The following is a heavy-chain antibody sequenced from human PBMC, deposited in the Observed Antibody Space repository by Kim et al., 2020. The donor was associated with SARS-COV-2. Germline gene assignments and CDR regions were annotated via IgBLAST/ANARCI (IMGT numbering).Heavy chain of an antibody. V-gene: IGHV4-59*01. Sequence: SETLSLTCTVSGGSISSYYWSWIRQPPGKGLEWIGYIYYSGSTNYNPSLKSRVTISVDTSKNQFSLKLSSVTAADTAVYYCARGYTAMVGVFDYWGQGTLVTVSS. J-gene: IGHJ4*02. CDR1: GGSISSYY. CDR2: IYYSGST. CDR3: ARGYTAMVGVFDY. D-gene: IGHD5-18*01.